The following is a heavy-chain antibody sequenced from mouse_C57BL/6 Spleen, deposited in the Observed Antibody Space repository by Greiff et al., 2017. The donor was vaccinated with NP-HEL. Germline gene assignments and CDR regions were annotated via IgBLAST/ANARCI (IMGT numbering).Heavy chain of an antibody. CDR1: GFSLTSYG. CDR2: IWSGGST. V-gene: IGHV2-2*01. D-gene: IGHD1-1*01. J-gene: IGHJ2*01. Sequence: QVQLKESGPGLVQPSQSLSITCTVSGFSLTSYGVHWVRQSPGKGLEWLGVIWSGGSTDYNAAFISRLSISKDNSKSQVFFKMNSLQADDTAIYYCARNRNYYGSSYDYFDYWGQGTTLTVSS. CDR3: ARNRNYYGSSYDYFDY.